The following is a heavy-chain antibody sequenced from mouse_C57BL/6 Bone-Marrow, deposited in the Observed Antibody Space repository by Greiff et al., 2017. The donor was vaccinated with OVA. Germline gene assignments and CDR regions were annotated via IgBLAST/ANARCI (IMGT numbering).Heavy chain of an antibody. CDR3: ASGYYYVSSYFDY. V-gene: IGHV5-6*01. D-gene: IGHD1-1*01. J-gene: IGHJ2*01. CDR1: GFTFSSYG. CDR2: ISSGGSYT. Sequence: DVHLVESGGDLVKPGGSLKLSCAASGFTFSSYGMAWVRQTPDKRLEWVATISSGGSYTYYPDSVKGRFTISRDNAKNTLYLQMSSLKSEDTAMYYCASGYYYVSSYFDYWGQGTTLTVSS.